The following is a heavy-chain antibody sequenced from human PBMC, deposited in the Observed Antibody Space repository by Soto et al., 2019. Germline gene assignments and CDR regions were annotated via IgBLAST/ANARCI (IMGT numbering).Heavy chain of an antibody. V-gene: IGHV3-33*01. J-gene: IGHJ4*02. CDR3: ADGEPIKF. CDR2: IWYDGSNK. D-gene: IGHD3-10*01. Sequence: PVGSLRLSCASSVCTFSNYCMHCVRQSPGKWLEWVAIIWYDGSNKYYADSVKGRFTISRDNSKNTVYLQMNSLRAEDTAMYYWADGEPIKFRGQGTLVIVSS. CDR1: VCTFSNYC.